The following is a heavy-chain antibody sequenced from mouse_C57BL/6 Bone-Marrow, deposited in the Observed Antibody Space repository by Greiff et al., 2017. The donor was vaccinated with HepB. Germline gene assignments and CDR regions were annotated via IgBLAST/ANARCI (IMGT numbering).Heavy chain of an antibody. CDR2: IYPGSGST. Sequence: QVHVKQPGAELVKPGASVKMSCKASGYTFTSYWITWVKQRPGQGLEWIGDIYPGSGSTNYNGKFKGKATLTADKSSSTAYMQLSSLTSEDSAVYFCARSPYYDYDRGYYAMDYWGQGTSVTVSS. V-gene: IGHV1-55*01. J-gene: IGHJ4*01. D-gene: IGHD2-4*01. CDR3: ARSPYYDYDRGYYAMDY. CDR1: GYTFTSYW.